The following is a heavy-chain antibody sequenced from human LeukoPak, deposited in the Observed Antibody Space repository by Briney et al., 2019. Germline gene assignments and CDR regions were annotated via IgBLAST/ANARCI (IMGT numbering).Heavy chain of an antibody. D-gene: IGHD6-13*01. J-gene: IGHJ4*02. Sequence: ETLSLPCTFSGGSISGGKDFWGWIRQPPGKGLEWIGSIFYSGSTYYNPSLKSRVTISVDTSRNEFSLKVMSATVADTAVYYCARRGITYSSSFFEFWGQGALVTVSS. CDR1: GGSISGGKDF. V-gene: IGHV4-39*01. CDR3: ARRGITYSSSFFEF. CDR2: IFYSGST.